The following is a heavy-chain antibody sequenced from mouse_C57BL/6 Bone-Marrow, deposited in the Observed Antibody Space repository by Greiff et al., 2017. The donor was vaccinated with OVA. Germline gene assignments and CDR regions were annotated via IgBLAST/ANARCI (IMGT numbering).Heavy chain of an antibody. Sequence: DVHLVESGPELVKPGASVKIPCKASGYTFTDYNMDWVKQSHGKRLEWIGDINPNNGGTNYNQKFKGKATLTVDKSSSTAYMELRSLTSEDTAVYYCAILAGTRYAMDYWGQGTSVTVSS. CDR3: AILAGTRYAMDY. V-gene: IGHV1-18*01. CDR2: INPNNGGT. J-gene: IGHJ4*01. CDR1: GYTFTDYN. D-gene: IGHD4-1*01.